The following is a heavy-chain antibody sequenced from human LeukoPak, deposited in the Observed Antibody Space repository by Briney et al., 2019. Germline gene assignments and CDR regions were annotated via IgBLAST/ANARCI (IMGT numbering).Heavy chain of an antibody. V-gene: IGHV3-11*01. CDR3: ARDPDYGDPY. Sequence: GGSLRLSCTVSGFTLTHHYMSWFRQSPGRGLEGISWITSTGTTRDYADSVKGRFTISRDNTKNSVYLQMTSLRADDTAVYYCARDPDYGDPYWGQGTLVTVSS. D-gene: IGHD4-17*01. J-gene: IGHJ4*02. CDR2: ITSTGTTR. CDR1: GFTLTHHY.